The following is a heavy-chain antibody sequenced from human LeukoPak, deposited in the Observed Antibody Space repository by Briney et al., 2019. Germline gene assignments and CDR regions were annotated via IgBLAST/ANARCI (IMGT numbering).Heavy chain of an antibody. V-gene: IGHV3-30*18. CDR3: AKGDWELGSTGYFDY. CDR1: GFTFSSYA. CDR2: ISYDGSSK. D-gene: IGHD1-26*01. Sequence: GGSLRLSCAASGFTFSSYAMHWVRQAPGKGLEWVAVISYDGSSKYYADSVKGRFIISRDNSKNTLLVQMNSLRPEDTAVYYCAKGDWELGSTGYFDYWGQGTLVTVSS. J-gene: IGHJ4*02.